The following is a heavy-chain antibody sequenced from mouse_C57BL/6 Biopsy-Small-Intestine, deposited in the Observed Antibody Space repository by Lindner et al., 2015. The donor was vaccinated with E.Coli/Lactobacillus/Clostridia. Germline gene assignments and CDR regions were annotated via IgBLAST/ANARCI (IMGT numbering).Heavy chain of an antibody. J-gene: IGHJ4*01. CDR2: INPNIGGT. D-gene: IGHD1-1*01. CDR3: ATSNGCTSTSCYGGFDY. CDR1: GYTFTDYH. V-gene: IGHV1-18*01. Sequence: SVKVSCKASGYTFTDYHMHWVRKAPGHGLEWIGWINPNIGGTIYAQKFQGRATMTRDTSISTVYMELSRLTSDDTAMYYCATSNGCTSTSCYGGFDYWGQGTLVTVSS.